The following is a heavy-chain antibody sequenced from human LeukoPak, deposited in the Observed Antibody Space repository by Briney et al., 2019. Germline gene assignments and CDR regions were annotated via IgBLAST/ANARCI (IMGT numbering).Heavy chain of an antibody. V-gene: IGHV1-18*04. Sequence: ASVKVSCKASGYTFTGYYMHWVRQAPGQGLEWLGWISGYNGNTDYAQKFQGRVTMTTDTSTSTAYMELRSLRSDDTAVYYCARDGSRSSSWFDPWGQGTLVTVSS. J-gene: IGHJ5*02. D-gene: IGHD2-2*01. CDR1: GYTFTGYY. CDR2: ISGYNGNT. CDR3: ARDGSRSSSWFDP.